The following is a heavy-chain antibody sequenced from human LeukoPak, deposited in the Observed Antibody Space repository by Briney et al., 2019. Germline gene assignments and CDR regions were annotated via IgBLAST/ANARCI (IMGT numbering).Heavy chain of an antibody. V-gene: IGHV3-33*06. CDR3: AKSDMSGNCPYYFDS. Sequence: GGSLRLSCAASGFTFSSFGMHWVRQAPGKGLEWVAVIWYDGSNKYYADSVKGRFTISRDNSKNTLYLQMNSLRAEDTAVYYCAKSDMSGNCPYYFDSWGQGTLVTVSS. CDR2: IWYDGSNK. D-gene: IGHD1-1*01. CDR1: GFTFSSFG. J-gene: IGHJ4*02.